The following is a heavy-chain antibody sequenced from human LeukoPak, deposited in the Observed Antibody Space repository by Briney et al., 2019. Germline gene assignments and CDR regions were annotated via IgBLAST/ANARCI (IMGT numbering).Heavy chain of an antibody. V-gene: IGHV1-2*06. D-gene: IGHD2-2*01. J-gene: IGHJ4*02. CDR3: ARVSSSTSCYAEFDY. CDR2: INPNSGGT. Sequence: GASVKVSCKASGYTFTGYYMHWVRQAPGQGLEWMGRINPNSGGTNYAQKFQGRVTMTRDTSISTAYMERSRLRSDDTAVYYCARVSSSTSCYAEFDYWGQGTLVTVSS. CDR1: GYTFTGYY.